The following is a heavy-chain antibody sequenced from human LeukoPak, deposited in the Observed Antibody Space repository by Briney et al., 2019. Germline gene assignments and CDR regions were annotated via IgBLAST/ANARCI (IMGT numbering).Heavy chain of an antibody. D-gene: IGHD6-13*01. J-gene: IGHJ3*02. CDR3: AKDSSSGSSWWDAFDI. CDR1: GFTFSSYA. Sequence: PGRSLRLSCAASGFTFSSYAMHWVRQAPGKGLEWVAVISYDGSNKYYADSVKGRFTISRDNSKNTLYLQMNSLRAEDTAVYYCAKDSSSGSSWWDAFDIWGQGTMVTVSS. CDR2: ISYDGSNK. V-gene: IGHV3-30-3*01.